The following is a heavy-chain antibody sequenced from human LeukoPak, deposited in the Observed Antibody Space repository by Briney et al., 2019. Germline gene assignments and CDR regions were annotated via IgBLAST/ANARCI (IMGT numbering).Heavy chain of an antibody. D-gene: IGHD3-22*01. CDR3: ARGPRDSSGYFGYYNWFDP. CDR1: GGSISSSSYY. J-gene: IGHJ5*02. CDR2: IYYSGST. Sequence: PSETLSLTCTVSGGSISSSSYYWGWIRQPPGKGLEWIGRIYYSGSTYYNPSLKSRVTISVDTSKNQFSLKLSSVTAADTAVYYCARGPRDSSGYFGYYNWFDPWGQGTLVTVSS. V-gene: IGHV4-39*01.